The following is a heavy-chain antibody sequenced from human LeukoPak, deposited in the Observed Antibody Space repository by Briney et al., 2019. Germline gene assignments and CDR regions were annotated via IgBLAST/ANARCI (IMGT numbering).Heavy chain of an antibody. Sequence: ASVKVSCKASGYTFTSYYMHWVRQAPGQGLEWMGIINPSGGRTSYAQKFQGRVTMTRDTSTSTIYIELYSLRSDDTAVYYCARGGMDYGDTRFDPWGQGTLVTVSS. CDR2: INPSGGRT. CDR1: GYTFTSYY. J-gene: IGHJ5*02. D-gene: IGHD4-17*01. CDR3: ARGGMDYGDTRFDP. V-gene: IGHV1-46*01.